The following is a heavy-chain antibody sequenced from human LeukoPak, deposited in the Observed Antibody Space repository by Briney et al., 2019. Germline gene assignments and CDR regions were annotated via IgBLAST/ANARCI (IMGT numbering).Heavy chain of an antibody. J-gene: IGHJ4*02. V-gene: IGHV1-69*13. CDR2: IIPIFGTA. D-gene: IGHD3-3*01. CDR3: ARESRTYYDFWSGPLDFDY. CDR1: GGTFSSYA. Sequence: GASVKVSCKASGGTFSSYAISWVRQAPGQGLEWMGGIIPIFGTANYAQKFQGRVTITADESTSTAYMELRSLRSDDTAVYYCARESRTYYDFWSGPLDFDYWGQGTLVTVSS.